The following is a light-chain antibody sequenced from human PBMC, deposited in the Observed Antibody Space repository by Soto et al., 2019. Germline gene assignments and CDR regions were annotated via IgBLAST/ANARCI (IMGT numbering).Light chain of an antibody. Sequence: DIVMTQSPATLSVSPGEIATLSCSASQSVSTNLAWYQQKPGQSPRLLIYGTSTRATVVPARFSGGGSGKEFTLTINSLQSEDFAVYFCNQYNFWPNFGQGTKVDIK. V-gene: IGKV3-15*01. J-gene: IGKJ1*01. CDR1: QSVSTN. CDR3: NQYNFWPN. CDR2: GTS.